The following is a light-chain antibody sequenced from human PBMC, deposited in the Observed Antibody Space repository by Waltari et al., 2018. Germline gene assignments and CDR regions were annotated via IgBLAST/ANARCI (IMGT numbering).Light chain of an antibody. J-gene: IGKJ3*01. CDR2: AAS. Sequence: DIQMTQSPSSLSASVGKRVTITCRASQSISSYLNWYQQKPGKAPKLLIYAASSLQSGVPSRFSGSGSGTDFTLTISSLQPEDFATYYCQQSYSTPFTFGPGTKVDIK. CDR1: QSISSY. CDR3: QQSYSTPFT. V-gene: IGKV1-39*01.